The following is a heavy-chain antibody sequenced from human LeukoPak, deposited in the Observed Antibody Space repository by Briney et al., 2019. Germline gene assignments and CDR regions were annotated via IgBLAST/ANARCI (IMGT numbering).Heavy chain of an antibody. Sequence: GASVTVSCKASGYTFTGYYLHWVRQAPGQGLEWMGWINPNSGGTNYAQTFQGRVTMTRDTSISTAYMELSRLRSDDTAVYYCARGGSSGWYVQNYFDTWGQGTLVTVSS. CDR1: GYTFTGYY. J-gene: IGHJ5*02. CDR2: INPNSGGT. CDR3: ARGGSSGWYVQNYFDT. D-gene: IGHD6-19*01. V-gene: IGHV1-2*02.